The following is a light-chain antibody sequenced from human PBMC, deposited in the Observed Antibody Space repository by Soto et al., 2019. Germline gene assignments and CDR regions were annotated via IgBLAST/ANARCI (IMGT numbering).Light chain of an antibody. CDR2: EVS. CDR1: SSDVGSYNR. Sequence: QSALTQPPSVSGSPGQSVTISCTGTSSDVGSYNRVSWYQQPPGTAPKLIIYEVSNRPSGVPDRFSGSKSGNTASLTISGLQAEDEADYYCTPYTSIRWVFGGGSKLTVL. J-gene: IGLJ3*02. CDR3: TPYTSIRWV. V-gene: IGLV2-18*02.